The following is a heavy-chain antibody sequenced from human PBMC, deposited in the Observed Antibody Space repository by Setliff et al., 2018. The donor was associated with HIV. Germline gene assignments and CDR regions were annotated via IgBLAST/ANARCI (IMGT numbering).Heavy chain of an antibody. CDR1: GGSINSGSYY. Sequence: PPETLSLTCTVSGGSINSGSYYWNWIRQPAGKGLEWIGHIYASGSTNYNPSLKSRVTISRDTSKNTLYLQMNSLRAEDTAVYYCARRAYCSSTTCFDNWGQGTLVTVSS. J-gene: IGHJ4*02. D-gene: IGHD2-2*01. CDR3: ARRAYCSSTTCFDN. CDR2: IYASGST. V-gene: IGHV4-61*09.